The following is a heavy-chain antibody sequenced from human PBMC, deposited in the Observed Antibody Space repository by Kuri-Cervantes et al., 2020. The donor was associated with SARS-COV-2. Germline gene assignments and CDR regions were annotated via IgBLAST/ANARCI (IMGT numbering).Heavy chain of an antibody. V-gene: IGHV4-4*07. CDR2: IYTSGST. Sequence: GSLRLSCAASGFTFSNAWMSWIRQPAGKGLEWIGRIYTSGSTNYNPSLKSRVTMSVDTSKNQFSLKLSSVTAADAAVYYCARISRTYAFDIWGQGTMVTVSS. CDR3: ARISRTYAFDI. CDR1: GFTFSNAW. J-gene: IGHJ3*02. D-gene: IGHD1-14*01.